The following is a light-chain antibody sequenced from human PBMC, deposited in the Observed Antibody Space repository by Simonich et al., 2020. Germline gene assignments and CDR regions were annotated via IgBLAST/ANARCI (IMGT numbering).Light chain of an antibody. CDR3: QQYGSSTGT. CDR1: QSVSSSY. CDR2: GAS. V-gene: IGKV3-20*01. J-gene: IGKJ1*01. Sequence: EIVLTQSPGTLSLSPGERATLSCRASQSVSSSYLAWYQQKPGQAPRLLIYGASSRATGIPERFSGSGSGTDFTLTSSRLEPEDFAVYYCQQYGSSTGTFGQGTKVEIK.